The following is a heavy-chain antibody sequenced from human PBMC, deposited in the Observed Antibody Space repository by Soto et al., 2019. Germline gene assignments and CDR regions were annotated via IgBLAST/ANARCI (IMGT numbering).Heavy chain of an antibody. V-gene: IGHV3-23*01. CDR3: AQDKGEYYYDSSGFDY. D-gene: IGHD3-22*01. CDR1: GFTFSSYA. Sequence: GGSRRLSCAASGFTFSSYAMSWVHQAPGKGLEWVSAISGSGGSTYYADSVKGRFTISRDNSKNTLYLQMNSLRAEDTAVYYCAQDKGEYYYDSSGFDYWGQGTLVTVSS. J-gene: IGHJ4*02. CDR2: ISGSGGST.